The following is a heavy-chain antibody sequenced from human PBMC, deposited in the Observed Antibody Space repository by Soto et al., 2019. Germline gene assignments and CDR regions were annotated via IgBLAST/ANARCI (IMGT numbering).Heavy chain of an antibody. CDR3: ARDFGYCSTTSCGHYYYMDV. Sequence: QVQLQESGPGLVKPSETLSLTCTVSGGSISTYYWSWIRQPPGKEVEWIGDIYHSGNTNYNPSLKSRVTISIDTSKNQFSLRLSSVTAADTAVYYCARDFGYCSTTSCGHYYYMDVWGKGTTVTVSS. CDR1: GGSISTYY. D-gene: IGHD2-2*01. J-gene: IGHJ6*03. V-gene: IGHV4-59*01. CDR2: IYHSGNT.